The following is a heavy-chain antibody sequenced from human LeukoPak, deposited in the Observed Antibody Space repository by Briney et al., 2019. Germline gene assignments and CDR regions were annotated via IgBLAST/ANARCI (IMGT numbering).Heavy chain of an antibody. D-gene: IGHD3-22*01. V-gene: IGHV3-53*01. Sequence: GGSLRLSCAASGFTVSSSYMSWVRQAPGKGLEWVSVIYSGGSTYYADSVKGRFTISRDNSKSTLYLQMNSLRAEDTAVYYCARATYYYDTSGYYYWGQGTLVTVSS. CDR3: ARATYYYDTSGYYY. J-gene: IGHJ4*02. CDR1: GFTVSSSY. CDR2: IYSGGST.